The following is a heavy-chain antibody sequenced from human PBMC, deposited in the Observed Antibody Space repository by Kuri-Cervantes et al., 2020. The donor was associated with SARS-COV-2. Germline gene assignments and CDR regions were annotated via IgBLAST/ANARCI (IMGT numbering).Heavy chain of an antibody. CDR3: ARVVIPAALDY. CDR2: LSSSGSTI. Sequence: GESLKISCAASGFTFSSYEMNWVRQAPGKGLEWVSYLSSSGSTIYYADSVKGRFTISRDNAKNSLYLQMNSLRAEDTAVYYCARVVIPAALDYWGQGTLVTVSS. V-gene: IGHV3-48*03. J-gene: IGHJ4*02. D-gene: IGHD2-2*01. CDR1: GFTFSSYE.